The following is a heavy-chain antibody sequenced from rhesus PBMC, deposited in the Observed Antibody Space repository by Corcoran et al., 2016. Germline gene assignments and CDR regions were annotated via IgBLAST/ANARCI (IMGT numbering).Heavy chain of an antibody. Sequence: QLQLQESGPGLVKPSETLSVTCAVSGGSISSSYWSWIRQAPGKGLEWIGYIYGSGSSTNYNPSLKSRVTLSVDTSKNQLSLKLSSVTAADTAGYYCASPLRSIDYWGQGVLVTVSS. V-gene: IGHV4-169*02. CDR2: IYGSGSST. CDR1: GGSISSSY. D-gene: IGHD4-29*01. CDR3: ASPLRSIDY. J-gene: IGHJ4*01.